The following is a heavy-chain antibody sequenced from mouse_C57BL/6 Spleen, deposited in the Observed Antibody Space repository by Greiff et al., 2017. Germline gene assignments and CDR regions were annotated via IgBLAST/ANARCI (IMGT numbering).Heavy chain of an antibody. CDR3: ARRLRRGGYAMDY. CDR2: IYPGSGST. J-gene: IGHJ4*01. V-gene: IGHV1-55*01. D-gene: IGHD2-4*01. CDR1: GYTFTSYW. Sequence: QVQLQQPGAELVKPGASVKMSCKASGYTFTSYWITWVKQRPGQGLEWIGDIYPGSGSTNYNEKFKSKATLTVDTSSSTAYMQLSSLTSEDSAVYYCARRLRRGGYAMDYWGQGTSVTVSS.